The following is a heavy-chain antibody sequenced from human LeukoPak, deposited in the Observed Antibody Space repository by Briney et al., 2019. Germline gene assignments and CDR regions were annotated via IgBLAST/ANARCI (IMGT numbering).Heavy chain of an antibody. D-gene: IGHD3-22*01. Sequence: GESLKISCKGSGYSFTSYWIGWVRQMPGKGLEWMGIIYPGDSDTRYSPSFQGQVTISADKSISTAYLQWSSLKASDTAMYYCARLNDGYYYDTRRNYYYYYMDVWGKGTTVTVSS. CDR2: IYPGDSDT. CDR1: GYSFTSYW. CDR3: ARLNDGYYYDTRRNYYYYYMDV. J-gene: IGHJ6*03. V-gene: IGHV5-51*01.